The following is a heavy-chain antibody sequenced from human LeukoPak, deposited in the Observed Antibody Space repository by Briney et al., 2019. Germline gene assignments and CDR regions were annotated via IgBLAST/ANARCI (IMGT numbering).Heavy chain of an antibody. CDR3: ARSRSYYPADY. CDR2: ISSSNTYT. V-gene: IGHV3-11*03. J-gene: IGHJ4*02. CDR1: GFTFSDYY. D-gene: IGHD1-26*01. Sequence: GGTLRLSCAASGFTFSDYYMSWIRQAPGKGLECISYISSSNTYTNYAGSVKGRFTSSRDDAKNSLYLQMNSLRAEDTAVYYCARSRSYYPADYWGQGTPVTVSS.